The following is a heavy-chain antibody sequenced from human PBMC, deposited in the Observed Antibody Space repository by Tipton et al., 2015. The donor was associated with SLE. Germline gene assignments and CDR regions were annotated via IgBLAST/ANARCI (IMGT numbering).Heavy chain of an antibody. D-gene: IGHD1-1*01. CDR2: ISSSSRYI. CDR1: GFIFSDYS. V-gene: IGHV3-21*01. J-gene: IGHJ4*02. Sequence: GSLRLSCAASGFIFSDYSMNWVRQAPGKGLDWVSSISSSSRYIYHAESLKGRFTISRDNAKNSLYLQMNSLRVEDTAVYYCARVRWKDYYFDYWGQGTLVTVSS. CDR3: ARVRWKDYYFDY.